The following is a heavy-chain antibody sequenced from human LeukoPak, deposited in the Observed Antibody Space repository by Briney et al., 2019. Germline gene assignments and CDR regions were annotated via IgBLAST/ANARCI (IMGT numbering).Heavy chain of an antibody. J-gene: IGHJ6*03. CDR2: ISSSGSTI. D-gene: IGHD6-13*01. CDR1: GFTFSDYY. V-gene: IGHV3-11*04. CDR3: ARAFSSSWYVDYYYYMDV. Sequence: PGGSVRLSCAASGFTFSDYYMSWIRQAPGKGLEWVSYISSSGSTIYYADSVKGRFTISRDNAKNSLYLQMNSLRAEDTAVYYCARAFSSSWYVDYYYYMDVWGKGTTVTVSS.